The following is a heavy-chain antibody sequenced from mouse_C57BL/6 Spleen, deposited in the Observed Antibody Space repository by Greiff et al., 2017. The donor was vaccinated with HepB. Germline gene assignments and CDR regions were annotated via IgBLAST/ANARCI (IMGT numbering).Heavy chain of an antibody. Sequence: EVKVVESGGDLVKPGGSLKLSCAASGFTFSSYGMSWVRQTPDKRLEWVATISSGGSYTYYPDSVKGRFTISRDNAKNTLYLQMSSLKSEDTAMYYCASYGSTHYYAMDYWGQGTSVTVSS. V-gene: IGHV5-6*01. CDR3: ASYGSTHYYAMDY. CDR2: ISSGGSYT. CDR1: GFTFSSYG. J-gene: IGHJ4*01. D-gene: IGHD1-1*01.